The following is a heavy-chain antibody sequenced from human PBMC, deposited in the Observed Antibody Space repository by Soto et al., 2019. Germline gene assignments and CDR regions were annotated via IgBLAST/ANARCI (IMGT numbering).Heavy chain of an antibody. V-gene: IGHV4-30-4*01. J-gene: IGHJ5*02. CDR3: ASGGSSNWFDP. Sequence: PSETLSLTCTVSSGSISSADYYWSWIRQPPGKGLEWIGYIYYTGSAYYNPSLKSRVTMSVDTSKNQFSLKVTSVTAADTAVYYCASGGSSNWFDPWGQGTLVTVS. CDR1: SGSISSADYY. D-gene: IGHD1-26*01. CDR2: IYYTGSA.